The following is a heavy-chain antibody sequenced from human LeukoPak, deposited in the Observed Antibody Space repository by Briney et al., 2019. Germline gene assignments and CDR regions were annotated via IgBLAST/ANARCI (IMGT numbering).Heavy chain of an antibody. CDR1: GYTLTELS. CDR2: INPNSGGT. D-gene: IGHD3-22*01. V-gene: IGHV1-2*02. CDR3: ASLAHFDGSTYYPDF. J-gene: IGHJ4*02. Sequence: ASVKVSCKVSGYTLTELSMHWVRQAPGKGLERMGWINPNSGGTNYAQKFQGRVTMTRDTSISTAYMELRSLKSDDTAVYYCASLAHFDGSTYYPDFWGQGTLVTVSS.